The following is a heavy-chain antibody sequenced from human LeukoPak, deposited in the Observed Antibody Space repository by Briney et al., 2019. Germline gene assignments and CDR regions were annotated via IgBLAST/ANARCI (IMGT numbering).Heavy chain of an antibody. D-gene: IGHD3-22*01. Sequence: GGSLRLSCAASGFTFSSYSMNWVRQAPGKGLEWVSAISGSGGSTYYADSVKGRFTISRDNSKNTLYLQMNSLRAEDTAVYYCAKAGYYYDSSGYYLFDYWGQGTLVTVSS. CDR1: GFTFSSYS. CDR3: AKAGYYYDSSGYYLFDY. CDR2: ISGSGGST. V-gene: IGHV3-23*01. J-gene: IGHJ4*02.